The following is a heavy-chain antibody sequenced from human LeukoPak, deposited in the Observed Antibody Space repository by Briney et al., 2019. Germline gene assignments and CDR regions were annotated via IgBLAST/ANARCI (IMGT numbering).Heavy chain of an antibody. D-gene: IGHD5-24*01. J-gene: IGHJ3*02. CDR1: GFTFSSYA. Sequence: GGSLRLSCSASGFTFSSYARHWVRQAPGKGLEYVSTISSSGGSTYYIDSVKGRFTISRDSSKNTLYLQMSSLRAEDTAVYYCAFLGGGWLDAFDIWGQGTMVTVSS. CDR2: ISSSGGST. V-gene: IGHV3-64D*09. CDR3: AFLGGGWLDAFDI.